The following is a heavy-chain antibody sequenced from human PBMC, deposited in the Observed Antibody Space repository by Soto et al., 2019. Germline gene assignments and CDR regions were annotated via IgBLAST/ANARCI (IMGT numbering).Heavy chain of an antibody. CDR1: GVTFSSYG. CDR2: IKQEGSEK. V-gene: IGHV3-7*05. J-gene: IGHJ4*02. CDR3: ARRGGVVLTWELFDY. D-gene: IGHD3-22*01. Sequence: PGESLKISCAAAGVTFSSYGMSFVPQAPGKGLEWVANIKQEGSEKYYVDSVKGRFTISRDNAKNSLYLQMNTLRAEDTAVYYCARRGGVVLTWELFDYWGQGTLVTVSS.